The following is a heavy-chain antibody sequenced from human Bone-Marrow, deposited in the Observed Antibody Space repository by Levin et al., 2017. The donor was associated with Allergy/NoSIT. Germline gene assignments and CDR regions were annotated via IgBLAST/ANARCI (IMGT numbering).Heavy chain of an antibody. J-gene: IGHJ5*02. Sequence: PGGSLRLSCTVSGGSINSYYWSWIRQPPGKGLEWIGYISYSGSTRYNPSLKSRVTISVDTSKNQLSLSLTSVTAADTAVYYCARGSWFDPWGQGTLVTVSS. V-gene: IGHV4-59*01. CDR1: GGSINSYY. CDR2: ISYSGST. CDR3: ARGSWFDP.